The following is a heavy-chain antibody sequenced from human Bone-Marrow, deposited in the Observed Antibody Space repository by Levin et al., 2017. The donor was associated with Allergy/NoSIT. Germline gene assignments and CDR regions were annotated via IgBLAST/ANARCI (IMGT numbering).Heavy chain of an antibody. Sequence: PGGSLRLSCKASGYSFTSYWIGWVRQMPGKGLEWMGIIYPGDSDTRYSPSFQGQVTISADKSISTAYLQWSSLKASDTAMYYCASNYGSGSYWSVDAFDIWGQGTMVTVSS. D-gene: IGHD3-10*01. CDR3: ASNYGSGSYWSVDAFDI. V-gene: IGHV5-51*01. CDR2: IYPGDSDT. J-gene: IGHJ3*02. CDR1: GYSFTSYW.